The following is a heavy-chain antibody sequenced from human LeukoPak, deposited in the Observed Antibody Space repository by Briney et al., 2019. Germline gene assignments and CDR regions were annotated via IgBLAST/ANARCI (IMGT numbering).Heavy chain of an antibody. CDR2: ISYDGSNK. CDR1: GFTFSSYA. Sequence: GRSLRLSCAASGFTFSSYALHWVRQAPGKGLEWVAVISYDGSNKYYADSVKGRFTISRDNSKQTLSLQMNSLRVEDTAVYYCAKGGGYKYYFDYWGQGTLVTVSS. J-gene: IGHJ4*02. V-gene: IGHV3-30*18. D-gene: IGHD5-24*01. CDR3: AKGGGYKYYFDY.